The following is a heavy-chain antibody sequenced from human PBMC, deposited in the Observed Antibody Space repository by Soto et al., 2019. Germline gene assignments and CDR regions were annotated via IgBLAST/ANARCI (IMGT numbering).Heavy chain of an antibody. D-gene: IGHD3-3*01. Sequence: TSETLSLTCAVSGYSISSGYYWGWIRQPPGKGLEWIGSIYHSGSTYYNPSLKSRVTISVDTSKNQFSLKLSSVTAADTAVYYCARGYYDFWSGYSWFDPWGQGTLVTVSS. J-gene: IGHJ5*02. CDR1: GYSISSGYY. CDR2: IYHSGST. CDR3: ARGYYDFWSGYSWFDP. V-gene: IGHV4-38-2*01.